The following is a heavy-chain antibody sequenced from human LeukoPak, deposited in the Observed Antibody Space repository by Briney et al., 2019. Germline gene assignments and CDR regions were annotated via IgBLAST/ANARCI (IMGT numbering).Heavy chain of an antibody. Sequence: GGSPRLSCAASGFTVSSNYMSWVRQAPGKGLEWVSVIYSGGSTYYADSVKGRFTISRDNSKNTLYLQMNSLRAEDTAVYYCARASWSGYYTGVYFDYWGQETLVTVSS. J-gene: IGHJ4*02. D-gene: IGHD3-3*01. CDR1: GFTVSSNY. CDR3: ARASWSGYYTGVYFDY. CDR2: IYSGGST. V-gene: IGHV3-53*01.